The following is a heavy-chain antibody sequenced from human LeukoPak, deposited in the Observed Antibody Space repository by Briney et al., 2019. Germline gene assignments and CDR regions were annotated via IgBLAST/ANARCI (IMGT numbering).Heavy chain of an antibody. V-gene: IGHV1-69*05. CDR2: IIPIFGTA. CDR1: GGTFSSYA. CDR3: ARRVGAHGYFDY. J-gene: IGHJ4*02. D-gene: IGHD1-26*01. Sequence: GASVKVSCKASGGTFSSYAISWVRQAPGQGLEWMGAIIPIFGTATYAQKFQGSVTTTTDETTRTAYMELSSRRSADTAVYYCARRVGAHGYFDYWGQGTLVTVSS.